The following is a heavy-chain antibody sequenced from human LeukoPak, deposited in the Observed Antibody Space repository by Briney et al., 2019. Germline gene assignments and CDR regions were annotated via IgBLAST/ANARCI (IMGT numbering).Heavy chain of an antibody. Sequence: PGGSLRLSCAASGFTFSSYAMSWVRQAPGKGLEWVSGISGSGGSTYYADSVKGRFTISRDNAKNSLYLQMNSLRAEDTALYYCAKALYGGNTVWGQGTLVTVSS. CDR3: AKALYGGNTV. V-gene: IGHV3-23*01. CDR2: ISGSGGST. CDR1: GFTFSSYA. D-gene: IGHD4-23*01. J-gene: IGHJ4*02.